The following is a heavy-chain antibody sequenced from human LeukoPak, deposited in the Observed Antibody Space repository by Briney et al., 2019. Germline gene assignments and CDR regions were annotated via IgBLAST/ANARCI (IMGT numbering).Heavy chain of an antibody. CDR1: GFTFSSYA. V-gene: IGHV3-30-3*01. J-gene: IGHJ4*02. CDR3: AREDVDTAMVTYFDY. Sequence: GRSLRLSCAASGFTFSSYAMHWVRQAPGKGLEWVAVISYDGSNKYYADSVKGRFTISRDNSKNTLYLQMNSLRAEDTAVYYCAREDVDTAMVTYFDYWGQGTLVTVSS. CDR2: ISYDGSNK. D-gene: IGHD5-18*01.